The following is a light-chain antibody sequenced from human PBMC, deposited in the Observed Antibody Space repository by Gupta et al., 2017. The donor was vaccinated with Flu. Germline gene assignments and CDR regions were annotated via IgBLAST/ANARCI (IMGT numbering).Light chain of an antibody. CDR3: SSQTGSDSFV. CDR2: EAT. J-gene: IGLJ1*01. CDR1: SSDIGAYKY. V-gene: IGLV2-8*01. Sequence: QYALTQAPSALGAARQSITISCTGNSSDIGAYKYVSWHQQHAGKASSLIIYEATNRPSGVPDRFSGSKSGNTASLTVSGLQAEDDGDYYCSSQTGSDSFVFGTGTAVTVL.